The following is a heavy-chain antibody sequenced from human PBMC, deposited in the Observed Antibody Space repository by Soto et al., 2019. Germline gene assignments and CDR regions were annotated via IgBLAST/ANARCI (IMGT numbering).Heavy chain of an antibody. J-gene: IGHJ4*02. V-gene: IGHV4-34*01. CDR2: INHSGST. CDR1: GGSFSGYY. Sequence: PSETLSLTCAVYGGSFSGYYWSWIRQPPGKGLEWIGEINHSGSTNYNPSLKSRVTISVDTSKNQFSLKLSSVTAADTAVYYCARGRTGTYYYDSSGPYYFDYWGQGTLVTVSS. CDR3: ARGRTGTYYYDSSGPYYFDY. D-gene: IGHD3-22*01.